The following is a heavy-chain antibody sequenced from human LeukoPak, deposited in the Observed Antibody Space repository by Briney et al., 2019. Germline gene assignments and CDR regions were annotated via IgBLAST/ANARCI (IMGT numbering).Heavy chain of an antibody. D-gene: IGHD6-13*01. J-gene: IGHJ4*02. CDR2: IYSSGST. CDR1: GGSFSGYY. V-gene: IGHV4-59*01. CDR3: ARGAAATY. Sequence: SEALSLTCAVYGGSFSGYYWSWIRQPPGKGLEWIGYIYSSGSTNYNPSLKSRVTISVDTSKNQFSLKLSSVTAADTAVYYCARGAAATYWGQGTLVTVSS.